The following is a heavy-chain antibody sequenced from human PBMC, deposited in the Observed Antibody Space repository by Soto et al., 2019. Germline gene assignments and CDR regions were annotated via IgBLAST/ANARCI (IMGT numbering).Heavy chain of an antibody. CDR2: VSHDGRNT. Sequence: VQLVESGGGVVQPGRSLRLSCAASGFTFSDYAMHWVRQAPGKGLEWVAVVSHDGRNTHYADSVKGRFHISRDSSKNQVSLEMTSPRAGAPAGYYCGEGGGGWLDTVDLNPWGQGALVTVSS. CDR1: GFTFSDYA. CDR3: GEGGGGWLDTVDLNP. J-gene: IGHJ4*01. V-gene: IGHV3-30*03. D-gene: IGHD6-19*01.